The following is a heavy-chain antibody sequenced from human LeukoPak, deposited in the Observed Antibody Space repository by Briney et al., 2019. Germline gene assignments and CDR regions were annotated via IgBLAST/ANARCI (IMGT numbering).Heavy chain of an antibody. Sequence: SETLSHTCTVSGGPISSSSYYGGWIRQPPGKGLEWIGSIYYSGSTYYNPSLKSRVTISVDTSKNQFSLKLSSVTAADTAVYYCANSANYGGNSGYFDCWGQGTLVTVSS. V-gene: IGHV4-39*01. D-gene: IGHD4-23*01. CDR3: ANSANYGGNSGYFDC. CDR2: IYYSGST. J-gene: IGHJ4*02. CDR1: GGPISSSSYY.